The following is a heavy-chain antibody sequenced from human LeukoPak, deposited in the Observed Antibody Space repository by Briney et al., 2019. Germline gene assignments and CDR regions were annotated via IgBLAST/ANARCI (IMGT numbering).Heavy chain of an antibody. CDR1: GFTFSSYA. CDR3: AREVAAGGKGIYDI. D-gene: IGHD6-25*01. V-gene: IGHV3-23*01. J-gene: IGHJ3*02. Sequence: PGGSLRLSCAASGFTFSSYAMDWVRQAPGRGPEWVSALNHNGRNTYYADSVKGRFTISRDNSRNTLYLQMNTLRAEDTALYYCAREVAAGGKGIYDIWGQGTMVTVSS. CDR2: LNHNGRNT.